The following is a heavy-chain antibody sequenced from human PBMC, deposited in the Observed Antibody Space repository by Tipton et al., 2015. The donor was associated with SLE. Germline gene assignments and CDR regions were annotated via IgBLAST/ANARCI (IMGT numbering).Heavy chain of an antibody. Sequence: TLSLTCTVSGDSMTDSTYFWAWIRQPAGKPLEWVGRVSSRGGANYNPSLKSRVTISIDTSKRQFSLSLNSVTAADSGLYYCARDSSHWNDVFDVWGQGTVVSVSS. J-gene: IGHJ3*01. CDR3: ARDSSHWNDVFDV. V-gene: IGHV4-61*02. D-gene: IGHD1-1*01. CDR1: GDSMTDSTYF. CDR2: VSSRGGA.